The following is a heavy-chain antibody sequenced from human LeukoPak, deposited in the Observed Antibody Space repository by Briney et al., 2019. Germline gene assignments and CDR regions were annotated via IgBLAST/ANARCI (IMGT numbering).Heavy chain of an antibody. D-gene: IGHD3/OR15-3a*01. V-gene: IGHV3-7*01. CDR3: AKDVAWGRMDL. J-gene: IGHJ4*02. CDR1: GFTFSTYW. CDR2: INQDGSQK. Sequence: GGSLRLSCAASGFTFSTYWMSWVRQAPGKGLEWVAIINQDGSQKYYVDSVKGRFTISGDNAKNSLYLQMDSLRVEDTAVYHCAKDVAWGRMDLWGQGTLATVSS.